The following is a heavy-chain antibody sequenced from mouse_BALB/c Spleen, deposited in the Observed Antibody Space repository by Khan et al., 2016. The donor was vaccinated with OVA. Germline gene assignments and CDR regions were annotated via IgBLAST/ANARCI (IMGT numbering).Heavy chain of an antibody. CDR1: GYSITSDYA. CDR2: ISYSGST. J-gene: IGHJ4*01. CDR3: ARKYGNYVAMMDY. V-gene: IGHV3-2*02. D-gene: IGHD2-10*02. Sequence: EVQLQESGPGLVKPSQSLSLTCTVTGYSITSDYAWNWIRQFPGNKLEWMGYISYSGSTSYNPSLKSRISITRDTAKNQFFLQLNSVTTEDTATSYCARKYGNYVAMMDYWGQGTSVPVSS.